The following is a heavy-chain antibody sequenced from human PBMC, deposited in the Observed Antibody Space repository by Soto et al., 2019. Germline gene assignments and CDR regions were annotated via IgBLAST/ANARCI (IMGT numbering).Heavy chain of an antibody. V-gene: IGHV3-33*01. CDR1: GFTFSSYG. D-gene: IGHD3-10*01. J-gene: IGHJ6*02. CDR3: ARGLVRGVGGMDV. CDR2: IWYDGSNK. Sequence: QVQLVESGGGVVQPGRSLRLSCAASGFTFSSYGMHWVRQAPGKGLEWVAVIWYDGSNKYYADSVKGRFTISRDNSKNTLYLQMNSLRAEDTAVYYCARGLVRGVGGMDVWGQGTTVTVSS.